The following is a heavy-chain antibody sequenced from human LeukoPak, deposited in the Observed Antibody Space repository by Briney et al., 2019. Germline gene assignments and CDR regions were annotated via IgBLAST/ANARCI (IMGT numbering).Heavy chain of an antibody. J-gene: IGHJ6*02. CDR1: GGTFSSYA. D-gene: IGHD2-2*02. CDR3: ASSLGYCSSTSCYTRYDYYGMDV. Sequence: SVKVSCKASGGTFSSYAISWVRQAPGQGLEWMGGIIPIFGTANYAQKFQGRVTMTADDAMSTAYMELSSLRSEDTAVYYCASSLGYCSSTSCYTRYDYYGMDVWGQGTTVTVSS. CDR2: IIPIFGTA. V-gene: IGHV1-69*13.